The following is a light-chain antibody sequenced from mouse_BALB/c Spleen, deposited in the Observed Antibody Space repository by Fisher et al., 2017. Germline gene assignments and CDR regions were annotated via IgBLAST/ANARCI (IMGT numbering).Light chain of an antibody. CDR1: SSVSSSY. Sequence: IVLTQSPAIMSASLGERVTMTCTASSSVSSSYLYWYQQKPGSSPKLWIYSTSKLASGVPARFSDSGSGTSYSLTISSMEAEDAATYYCQQWSSNPRTFGGGTKLEIK. V-gene: IGKV4-74*01. CDR2: STS. CDR3: QQWSSNPRT. J-gene: IGKJ1*01.